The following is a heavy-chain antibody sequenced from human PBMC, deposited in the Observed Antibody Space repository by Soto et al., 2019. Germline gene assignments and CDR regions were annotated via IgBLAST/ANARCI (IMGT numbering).Heavy chain of an antibody. CDR3: ARLPRIGVAVYDC. CDR1: GYTFTYNA. CDR2: INAGNGDT. J-gene: IGHJ4*02. Sequence: QVQLVQSGSEVTKPGASVRVTCKASGYTFTYNAIHWVRQAPGQRLEWMGWINAGNGDTKYSQKFQGRVTITTDTSASTAYMELSSLRSEDTAVYFCARLPRIGVAVYDCWGQGTLVTVSS. V-gene: IGHV1-3*01. D-gene: IGHD6-19*01.